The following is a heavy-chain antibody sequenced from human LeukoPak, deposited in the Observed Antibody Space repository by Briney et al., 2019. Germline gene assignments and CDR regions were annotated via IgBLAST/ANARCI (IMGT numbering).Heavy chain of an antibody. CDR2: FDPEDGET. D-gene: IGHD2-15*01. CDR3: ATDRKLLGPDCCGMDV. V-gene: IGHV1-24*01. J-gene: IGHJ6*02. Sequence: ASVKVSCKVCGYTLTELSMHWVRQAPGKGLEWMGGFDPEDGETIYAQKFQGRVTMTEDTSTDTAYMELSSLRSEDTAVYYCATDRKLLGPDCCGMDVWGQGTTVTVSS. CDR1: GYTLTELS.